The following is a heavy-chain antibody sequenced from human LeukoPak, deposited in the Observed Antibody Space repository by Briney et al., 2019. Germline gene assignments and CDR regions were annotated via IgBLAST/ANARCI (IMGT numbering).Heavy chain of an antibody. CDR1: GGSFSGYY. Sequence: LETLSLTCAVYGGSFSGYYWSWIRQPPGKGLEWIGEINHSGSTNHNPSLKSRVTISVDTSKNQFSLKLSSVTAADTAVYYCARSGYSYGLDYWGQGTLVTVSS. J-gene: IGHJ4*02. D-gene: IGHD5-18*01. V-gene: IGHV4-34*01. CDR3: ARSGYSYGLDY. CDR2: INHSGST.